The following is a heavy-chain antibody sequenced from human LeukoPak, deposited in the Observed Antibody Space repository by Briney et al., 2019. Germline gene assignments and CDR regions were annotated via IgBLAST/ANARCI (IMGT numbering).Heavy chain of an antibody. Sequence: GGSLRLSCVASAFTFNTYSMNWVRQAPGKGLEWVSSISKIPTTVDYADSVKGRFTISRDNAKNSLYLQMNSLRAEDTAIYYCARGPTSLPRIHIGGGGYKKLVDQTAFDAWGRGTMVTVSS. CDR1: AFTFNTYS. CDR2: ISKIPTTV. J-gene: IGHJ3*01. D-gene: IGHD2-21*01. V-gene: IGHV3-21*01. CDR3: ARGPTSLPRIHIGGGGYKKLVDQTAFDA.